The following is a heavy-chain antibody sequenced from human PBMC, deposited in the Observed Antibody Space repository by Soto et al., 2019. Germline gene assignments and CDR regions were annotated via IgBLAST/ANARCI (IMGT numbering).Heavy chain of an antibody. J-gene: IGHJ4*02. CDR2: IYYSGST. D-gene: IGHD6-13*01. CDR1: GGSISSYY. Sequence: SETLCLTCTVSGGSISSYYWSWIRQPPGKGLEWIGYIYYSGSTNYNPSLKSRVTISVDTSKNQFSLKLSSVTAADTAVYYCARFPISSSSYYFDYWGQGTLVTVSS. V-gene: IGHV4-59*01. CDR3: ARFPISSSSYYFDY.